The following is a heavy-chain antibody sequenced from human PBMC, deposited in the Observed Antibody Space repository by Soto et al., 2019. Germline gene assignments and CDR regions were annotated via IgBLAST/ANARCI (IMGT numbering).Heavy chain of an antibody. D-gene: IGHD3-22*01. Sequence: QVQLQESGPGLVKPSETLSLTCDFSGGAISSNWWSWVRQPPGKGLEWIGEIHHSGTTNYNPSLKSRVTMSVEKSESQISLNLNSVTAADTAVYYCARHIAMSTMRGFDSWGQGTLVTVSS. CDR1: GGAISSNW. J-gene: IGHJ4*02. V-gene: IGHV4-4*02. CDR2: IHHSGTT. CDR3: ARHIAMSTMRGFDS.